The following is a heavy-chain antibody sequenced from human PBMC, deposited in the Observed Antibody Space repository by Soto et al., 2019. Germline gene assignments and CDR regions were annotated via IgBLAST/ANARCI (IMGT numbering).Heavy chain of an antibody. CDR3: ARFYIVATIHGAIDY. D-gene: IGHD5-12*01. V-gene: IGHV4-39*01. CDR1: GGSISSSSYY. Sequence: PSETLSLTCTVSGGSISSSSYYWGWIRQPPGKGLEWIGSIYYSGSTYYNPSLKSRVTISVDTSKNQFSLKLSSVTAADTAVYYCARFYIVATIHGAIDYWGQGTLVTVSS. CDR2: IYYSGST. J-gene: IGHJ4*02.